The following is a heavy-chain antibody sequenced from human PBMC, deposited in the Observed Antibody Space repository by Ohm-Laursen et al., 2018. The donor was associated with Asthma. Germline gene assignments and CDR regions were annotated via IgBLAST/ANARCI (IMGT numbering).Heavy chain of an antibody. D-gene: IGHD3-22*01. CDR3: ARGAFYYESTGYYFFDH. J-gene: IGHJ4*02. Sequence: SETLSLTCTVSGDSINSGNNYWSWIRQHPGKGLEWIGYIYYSGLTYSNPSLRSRVIISVDTSKNQFSLNLTSVTAADTAVYYCARGAFYYESTGYYFFDHWGQGVLVTVSS. CDR2: IYYSGLT. CDR1: GDSINSGNNY. V-gene: IGHV4-31*03.